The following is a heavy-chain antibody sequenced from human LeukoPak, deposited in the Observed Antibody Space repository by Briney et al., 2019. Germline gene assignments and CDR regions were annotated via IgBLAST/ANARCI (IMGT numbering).Heavy chain of an antibody. CDR3: AGKTRHGSRPVPYYFDY. Sequence: SQTLSLTCTVSGGSISSGDYYWSWIRQPPGKGLEWIGYIYYSGSTYYNPSLKCRVTISVDTSKNQFSLKLSSVTAAGTAVYYCAGKTRHGSRPVPYYFDYWGQGTPVTVSS. V-gene: IGHV4-30-4*01. J-gene: IGHJ4*02. D-gene: IGHD6-13*01. CDR2: IYYSGST. CDR1: GGSISSGDYY.